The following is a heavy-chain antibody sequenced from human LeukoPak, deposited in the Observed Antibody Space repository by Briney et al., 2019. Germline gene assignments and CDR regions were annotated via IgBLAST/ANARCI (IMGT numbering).Heavy chain of an antibody. Sequence: SVKVSCKASGGTFSSYAISWVRQAPGQGLEWVGGIIPIFGTANYAQKFQGRVTITADESTSTAYMELSSLRSEDTAVYYCARDQVPYYYDSSGYYLFDYWGQGTLVTVSS. CDR1: GGTFSSYA. V-gene: IGHV1-69*13. CDR3: ARDQVPYYYDSSGYYLFDY. J-gene: IGHJ4*02. D-gene: IGHD3-22*01. CDR2: IIPIFGTA.